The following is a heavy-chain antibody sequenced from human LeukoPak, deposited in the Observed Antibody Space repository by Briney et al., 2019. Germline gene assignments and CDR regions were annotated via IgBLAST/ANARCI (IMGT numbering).Heavy chain of an antibody. V-gene: IGHV4-34*01. Sequence: SETLSLTCAVYGGSFSGYYWSWIRQPPGKGLEWIGEINHSGSTNYNPSLKSRVTISVDTSKNQFSLKLSSVTAADTAVYYCARENWNYPDYWGQGTLVTVSS. D-gene: IGHD1-1*01. CDR3: ARENWNYPDY. CDR2: INHSGST. J-gene: IGHJ4*02. CDR1: GGSFSGYY.